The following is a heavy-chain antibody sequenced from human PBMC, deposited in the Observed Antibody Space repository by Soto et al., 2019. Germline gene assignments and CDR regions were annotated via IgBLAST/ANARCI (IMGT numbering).Heavy chain of an antibody. CDR2: ISAYNGNT. D-gene: IGHD6-6*01. V-gene: IGHV1-18*01. CDR1: GYTFSSYG. CDR3: ARRSSSSSYYYYYGMDV. Sequence: QVQLVQSGAEVKKPGASVKVSCKASGYTFSSYGISWVRQAPGQGLEWMGGISAYNGNTNYAQKLQGRVTMTTDTSXSXXYMELRRLRSDDTAVYYCARRSSSSSYYYYYGMDVWGQGTTVTVSS. J-gene: IGHJ6*02.